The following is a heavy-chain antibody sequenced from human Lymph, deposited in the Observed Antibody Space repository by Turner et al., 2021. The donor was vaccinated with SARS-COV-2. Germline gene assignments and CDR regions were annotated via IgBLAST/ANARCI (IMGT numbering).Heavy chain of an antibody. J-gene: IGHJ6*02. Sequence: QVQLVPSGAEVKKPGASVKVSCKAYGYTFTGSYMHWVRQAPGQGLEWMGWINPNSGGTNYAQKFQGRVTMTRDTSISAAYMELSRLRSDDTAVYYCARDVERYNDFWSGYSGGYGMDVWGQGTTVTVSS. D-gene: IGHD3-3*01. V-gene: IGHV1-2*02. CDR1: GYTFTGSY. CDR3: ARDVERYNDFWSGYSGGYGMDV. CDR2: INPNSGGT.